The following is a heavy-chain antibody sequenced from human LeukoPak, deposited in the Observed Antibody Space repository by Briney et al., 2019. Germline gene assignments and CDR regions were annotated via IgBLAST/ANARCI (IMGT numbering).Heavy chain of an antibody. J-gene: IGHJ4*02. CDR3: TKDRYQIQDY. CDR2: ISGNGVSI. V-gene: IGHV3-23*01. D-gene: IGHD1-1*01. CDR1: GFTFSSYT. Sequence: GGSLRLSCAASGFTFSSYTMNWGRQAPGKGPECVSGISGNGVSINHADSVKGRFTISRDNSKNTVYLQMNSLRAEDTAVYYCTKDRYQIQDYWGQGTLVTVSS.